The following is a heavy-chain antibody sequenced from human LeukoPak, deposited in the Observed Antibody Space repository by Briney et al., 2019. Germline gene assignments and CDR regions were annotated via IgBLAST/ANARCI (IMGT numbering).Heavy chain of an antibody. D-gene: IGHD1-26*01. CDR2: ISYDGSNK. CDR1: GFTFSSYA. CDR3: ARDAGAGWELLGRNDY. J-gene: IGHJ4*02. V-gene: IGHV3-30*04. Sequence: PGGSLRLSCAASGFTFSSYAMHWARQAPGKGPEWVAVISYDGSNKYYADSVKGRFTISRDNAKNSLYLQMSSLRAEDTAVYYCARDAGAGWELLGRNDYWGQGTLVTVSS.